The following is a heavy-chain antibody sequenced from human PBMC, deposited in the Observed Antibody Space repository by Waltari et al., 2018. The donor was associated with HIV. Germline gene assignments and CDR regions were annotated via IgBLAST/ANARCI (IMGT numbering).Heavy chain of an antibody. V-gene: IGHV3-48*03. CDR2: ISAGGTK. D-gene: IGHD6-19*01. J-gene: IGHJ6*02. CDR3: AKAVGDTSGRYWGGDV. Sequence: EVQLVESGGGLVQPGGSLRLSCAGSGFTFSNYEMTWVRQAPGRGLEVISCISAGGTKDYADSVKGRFSISRDNAKNSLYLQMNSLRAEDTAVYYCAKAVGDTSGRYWGGDVWGQGTTVTVSS. CDR1: GFTFSNYE.